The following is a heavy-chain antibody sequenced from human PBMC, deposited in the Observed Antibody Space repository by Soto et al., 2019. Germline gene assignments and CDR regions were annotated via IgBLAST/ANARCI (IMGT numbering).Heavy chain of an antibody. CDR1: GGTFSSYA. V-gene: IGHV1-69*13. CDR3: ARGRDGRRDGYNFYYYYGMDV. Sequence: ASVKVSCKASGGTFSSYAISWVRQAPGQGLEWKGGIIPIFGTANYAQKFQGRVTTTADESTSTAYMELSSLRSEDTAVYYCARGRDGRRDGYNFYYYYGMDVWGQGTTVTVSS. J-gene: IGHJ6*02. D-gene: IGHD5-12*01. CDR2: IIPIFGTA.